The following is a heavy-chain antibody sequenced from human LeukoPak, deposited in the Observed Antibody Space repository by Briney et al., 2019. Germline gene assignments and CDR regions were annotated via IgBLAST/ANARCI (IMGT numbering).Heavy chain of an antibody. J-gene: IGHJ4*02. Sequence: GGSLRLSCAASGFTVSSNYMSWVRQAPGKGLEWVSDINGSGGSIYYADSVKGRFTISRDNSKNTLYLQMISLRDEDTAIYYCAKRGTIWGQGTLVTVSS. CDR3: AKRGTI. D-gene: IGHD2-8*01. V-gene: IGHV3-23*01. CDR1: GFTVSSNY. CDR2: INGSGGSI.